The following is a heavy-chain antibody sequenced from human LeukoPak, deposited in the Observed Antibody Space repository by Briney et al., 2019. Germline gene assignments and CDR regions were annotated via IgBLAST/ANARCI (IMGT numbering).Heavy chain of an antibody. V-gene: IGHV4-59*01. CDR2: IYYSGST. D-gene: IGHD4-11*01. CDR1: GGSISSYY. CDR3: ARVKGYSNLALDY. Sequence: SETLSLTCTVSGGSISSYYWSCIRQPPGKGLEWIGYIYYSGSTNYNPSLKSRVTISVDTSKNQFSLKLSSVTAADTAVYYCARVKGYSNLALDYWGQGTLVTVSS. J-gene: IGHJ4*02.